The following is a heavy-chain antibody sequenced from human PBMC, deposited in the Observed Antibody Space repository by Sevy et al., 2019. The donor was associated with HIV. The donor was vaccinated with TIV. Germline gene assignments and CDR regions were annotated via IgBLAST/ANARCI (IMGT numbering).Heavy chain of an antibody. Sequence: LGGSLRLSCVASGFTFSNVWMSWVRQAPGKGLEWVGRIKSKTDGGTTDYAAPVKGRFTISRDDSKNTLYLQMNSLKIEDTAVYYCTTAVWAIVGAMGAFDIWGQGTMVTVSS. CDR1: GFTFSNVW. CDR2: IKSKTDGGTT. V-gene: IGHV3-15*01. J-gene: IGHJ3*02. CDR3: TTAVWAIVGAMGAFDI. D-gene: IGHD1-26*01.